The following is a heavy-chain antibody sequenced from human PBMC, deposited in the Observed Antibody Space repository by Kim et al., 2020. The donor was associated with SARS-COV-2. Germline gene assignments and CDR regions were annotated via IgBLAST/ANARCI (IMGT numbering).Heavy chain of an antibody. CDR3: AREGYTSDDYYRDV. CDR1: GFTFSSYG. CDR2: IWYDGSNT. V-gene: IGHV3-33*01. Sequence: GGSLRLSCAASGFTFSSYGMHWVRQAPGKGLEWVSVIWYDGSNTYYADSVKGRFTISRDNSKNTLYLQMNSLRAEDTAVYYCAREGYTSDDYYRDVWGKG. D-gene: IGHD2-15*01. J-gene: IGHJ6*03.